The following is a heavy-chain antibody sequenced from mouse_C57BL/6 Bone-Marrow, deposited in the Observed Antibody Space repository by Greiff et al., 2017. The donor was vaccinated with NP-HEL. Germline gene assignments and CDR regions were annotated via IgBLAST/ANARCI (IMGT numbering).Heavy chain of an antibody. CDR2: IDPENGDT. D-gene: IGHD1-1*01. CDR3: TTITTVVATDY. J-gene: IGHJ2*01. Sequence: VQLQQPGTELVKPGASVKLSCTASGFNIKDDYMHWVKQRPEQGLEWIGWIDPENGDTEYASKFQGKATITADTSSNTAYLQLSSLTSEDTAVYYCTTITTVVATDYWGQGTTLTVSS. CDR1: GFNIKDDY. V-gene: IGHV14-4*01.